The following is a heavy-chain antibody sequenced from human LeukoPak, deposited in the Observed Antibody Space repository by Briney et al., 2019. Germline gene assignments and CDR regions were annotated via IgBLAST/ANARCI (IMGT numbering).Heavy chain of an antibody. V-gene: IGHV3-21*01. J-gene: IGHJ6*02. CDR2: ISSSSTYI. Sequence: GGSLRLSCAASGFTFNSYSMNWVRQAPGKGLEWVSSISSSSTYIYYADSVKGRFTISRDNAKNSLYLQMNSLRAEDTAVYYCARDGYSGYDLDYFYHYGLDVWGQGTTVTVSS. CDR1: GFTFNSYS. D-gene: IGHD5-12*01. CDR3: ARDGYSGYDLDYFYHYGLDV.